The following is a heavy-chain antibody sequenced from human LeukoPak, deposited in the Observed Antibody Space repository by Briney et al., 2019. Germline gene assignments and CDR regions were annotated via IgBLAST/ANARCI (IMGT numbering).Heavy chain of an antibody. CDR2: ISGSGGST. D-gene: IGHD2-8*01. Sequence: PGGSLRLSFAASGFIFSSNAMRWVRQAPGKGLEWVSTISGSGGSTYYADSVKGRFTISRDNSKNTVYLQMNSLRAEDTAVYYCAKERSYINDVCHGDFDYWGQGTLVTVSS. V-gene: IGHV3-23*01. J-gene: IGHJ4*02. CDR1: GFIFSSNA. CDR3: AKERSYINDVCHGDFDY.